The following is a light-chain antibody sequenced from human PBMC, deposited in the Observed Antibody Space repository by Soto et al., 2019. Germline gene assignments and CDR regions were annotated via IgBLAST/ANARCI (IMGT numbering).Light chain of an antibody. V-gene: IGLV2-14*01. J-gene: IGLJ1*01. CDR1: SSDVGAYNY. CDR3: SSFTSSSTYV. CDR2: EVS. Sequence: QSALTQPASVSGSPGQSITISCTGTSSDVGAYNYVSWYQQHPGKAPKFMIFEVSNRPSGVSNRFSGSKSGNTASLTISGLQAEDEADYYCSSFTSSSTYVFGTGTKVTVL.